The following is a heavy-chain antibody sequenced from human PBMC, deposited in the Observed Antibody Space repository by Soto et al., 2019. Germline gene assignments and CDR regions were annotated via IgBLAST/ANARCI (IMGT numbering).Heavy chain of an antibody. D-gene: IGHD6-19*01. CDR3: AKETRSGKSASSSGWYLGPRFDAFDI. Sequence: EVQLLESGGGLVQPGGSLRLSCAASGFTFSSYAMSWVRQAPGKGLEWVSAISGSGGSTYYADSVKGRFTISRDNSKNTLYLQMNSLRAEDTAVYYCAKETRSGKSASSSGWYLGPRFDAFDIWGQGTMVTVSS. J-gene: IGHJ3*02. CDR1: GFTFSSYA. V-gene: IGHV3-23*01. CDR2: ISGSGGST.